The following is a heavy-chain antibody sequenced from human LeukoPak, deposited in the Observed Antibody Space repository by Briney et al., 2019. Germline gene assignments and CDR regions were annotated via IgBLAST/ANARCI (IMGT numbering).Heavy chain of an antibody. CDR3: ARVAGGDWYYFDF. CDR2: INLNSGGT. V-gene: IGHV1-2*02. CDR1: GYTFTAYY. J-gene: IGHJ4*02. D-gene: IGHD2-21*02. Sequence: ASVKVCCKASGYTFTAYYMHWVRQAPGQGLEWMGWINLNSGGTNSAQKFQGRVTMTRDTSISAAYMELSRLGSDDTAVYYCARVAGGDWYYFDFWGQGTLVTVSS.